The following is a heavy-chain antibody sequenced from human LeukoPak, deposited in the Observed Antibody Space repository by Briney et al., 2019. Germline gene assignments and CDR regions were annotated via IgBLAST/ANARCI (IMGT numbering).Heavy chain of an antibody. CDR3: ARASFIVGTTDV. J-gene: IGHJ6*04. Sequence: PGGSLRLSCAASGFTFSSCWMHWVRQAPGKGLVWVSRIKTDGSSTYYADSVTGRFTISRDNAKNTLFLQMSSLRAEDTAVYYCARASFIVGTTDVWGKGTTVTVSS. D-gene: IGHD1-26*01. V-gene: IGHV3-74*01. CDR2: IKTDGSST. CDR1: GFTFSSCW.